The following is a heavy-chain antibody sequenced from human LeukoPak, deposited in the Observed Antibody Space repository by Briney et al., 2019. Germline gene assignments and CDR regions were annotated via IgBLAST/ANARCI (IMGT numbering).Heavy chain of an antibody. D-gene: IGHD2-15*01. CDR1: GGSISSYY. Sequence: SETLSLTCTVSGGSISSYYWSWIRQPPGKGLEWIGYIYDSGNTNYNPSLKSRVTISVDTSKNQFSLKLSSVIAADTAVYYCATRSTGVAATFDSWGQGALVTVSS. CDR3: ATRSTGVAATFDS. V-gene: IGHV4-59*01. CDR2: IYDSGNT. J-gene: IGHJ4*02.